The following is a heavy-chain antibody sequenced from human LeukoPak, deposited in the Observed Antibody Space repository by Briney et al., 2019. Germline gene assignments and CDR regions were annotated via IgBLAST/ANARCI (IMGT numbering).Heavy chain of an antibody. CDR2: IGSSGDT. V-gene: IGHV3-13*01. Sequence: PGGSLRLSCSASGFTFSNYDIHWVRQATGKGLEWVSAIGSSGDTYYIDSVKGRFTISRESAKNSLYLQVNSLRAEDTAVYYCVRQPDSARYGFDFWGQGTLVTVSS. CDR3: VRQPDSARYGFDF. J-gene: IGHJ4*02. CDR1: GFTFSNYD. D-gene: IGHD1-26*01.